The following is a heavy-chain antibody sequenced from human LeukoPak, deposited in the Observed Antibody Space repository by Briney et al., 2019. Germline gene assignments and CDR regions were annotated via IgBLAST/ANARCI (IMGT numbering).Heavy chain of an antibody. CDR1: GYTFTSYD. J-gene: IGHJ6*02. D-gene: IGHD3-16*02. CDR3: ALYVWGSYRPLLYYGMDV. V-gene: IGHV1-8*01. CDR2: MNPNSGNT. Sequence: GASVKVSCKASGYTFTSYDINWVRQATGQGLEWMGWMNPNSGNTGYAQKFQGRVTMTRNTSISTAYMELSSLRSEDTAVYYCALYVWGSYRPLLYYGMDVWGQGTTVTVSS.